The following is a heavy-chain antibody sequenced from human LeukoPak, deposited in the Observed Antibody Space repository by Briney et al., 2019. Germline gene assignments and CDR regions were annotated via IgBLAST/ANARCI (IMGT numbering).Heavy chain of an antibody. V-gene: IGHV1-24*01. J-gene: IGHJ4*02. CDR3: ATKNYYDSSGYYYARHFDY. CDR1: GYTLTELS. Sequence: ASVKVSCKVSGYTLTELSMHWVRQAPGKGLEWMGGFDPEDGETIYAQKFQGRVTMTEDTSTDTAYMGLSSLRSEDTAVYYCATKNYYDSSGYYYARHFDYWGQGTLVTVSS. CDR2: FDPEDGET. D-gene: IGHD3-22*01.